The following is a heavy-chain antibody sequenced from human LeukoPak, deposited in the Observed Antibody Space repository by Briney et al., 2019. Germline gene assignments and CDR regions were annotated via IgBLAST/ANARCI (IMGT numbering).Heavy chain of an antibody. CDR1: GYIFTSSG. Sequence: ASVKVSCTASGYIFTSSGISWVRQAPGQGLEWMGWISAYNGNTNYAQKVQGRVTMTIDTTTDTAYMELRSLISDDTAVYYCAKIYYDSSGYSPYDYWGQGTLVTVSS. CDR3: AKIYYDSSGYSPYDY. V-gene: IGHV1-18*01. CDR2: ISAYNGNT. J-gene: IGHJ4*02. D-gene: IGHD3-22*01.